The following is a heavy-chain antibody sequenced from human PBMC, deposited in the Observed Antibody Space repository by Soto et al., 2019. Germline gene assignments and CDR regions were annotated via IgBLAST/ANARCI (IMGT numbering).Heavy chain of an antibody. Sequence: GGSLRLSCAASGFTFSSYAMSWVRQAPGKGLEWVSAISGSGGSTYYADSGKGRFTISRDNSKNTLYLQMNSLRAEDTAVYYCAKGGCSSTSCYSWFDPWGQGTLVTVSS. D-gene: IGHD2-2*02. CDR1: GFTFSSYA. CDR2: ISGSGGST. CDR3: AKGGCSSTSCYSWFDP. J-gene: IGHJ5*02. V-gene: IGHV3-23*01.